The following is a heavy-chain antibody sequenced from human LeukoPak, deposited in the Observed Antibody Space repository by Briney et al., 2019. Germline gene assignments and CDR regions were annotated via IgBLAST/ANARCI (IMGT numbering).Heavy chain of an antibody. CDR2: IIPIFGTA. D-gene: IGHD2-15*01. V-gene: IGHV1-69*13. Sequence: SVKVSCKASGGTFSSYAISWVRQAPGQGLEWMGGIIPIFGTANYAQKFQGRVTITADESTSTAYMELSSLRSEDSAVYYCARAEGGPGFFDYWGQGTLVTVSS. CDR1: GGTFSSYA. CDR3: ARAEGGPGFFDY. J-gene: IGHJ4*02.